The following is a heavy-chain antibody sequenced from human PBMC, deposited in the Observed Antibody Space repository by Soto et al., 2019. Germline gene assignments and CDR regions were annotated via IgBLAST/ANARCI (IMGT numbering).Heavy chain of an antibody. V-gene: IGHV4-34*01. D-gene: IGHD4-17*01. CDR3: ARTPLRYRGGWFDP. J-gene: IGHJ5*02. CDR1: GGSFSGYY. CDR2: INHSGST. Sequence: QVQLQQWGAGLLKPAETLSLTCAVYGGSFSGYYWSWIRQPPGKGLEWIGEINHSGSTNYNPSLKSRVTISVDTSKNQFSLKLSSVTAADTAVYYCARTPLRYRGGWFDPRGQGTLVTVSS.